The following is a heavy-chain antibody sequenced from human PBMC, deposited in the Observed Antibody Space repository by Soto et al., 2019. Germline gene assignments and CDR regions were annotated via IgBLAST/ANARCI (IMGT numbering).Heavy chain of an antibody. J-gene: IGHJ4*02. Sequence: QIQLLQSGAEVKKPGASVKVTCQASGYTFRNFGISWVRQAPGQGLEWMGWISAYNANANYAQKLKGRLTMTADTSTSTANRELRSLRSDDTAVYYCAREKSYFDYWGQGTLVTVSS. CDR2: ISAYNANA. CDR1: GYTFRNFG. V-gene: IGHV1-18*01. CDR3: AREKSYFDY.